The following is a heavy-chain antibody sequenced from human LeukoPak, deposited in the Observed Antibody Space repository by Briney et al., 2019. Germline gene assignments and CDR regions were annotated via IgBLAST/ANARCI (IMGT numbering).Heavy chain of an antibody. D-gene: IGHD6-13*01. Sequence: SETLSLTCTVSGGSISSYYWIWLPQPAGKGLEWIGRIYTSGGTNYTPSLKSRVTMSVDTSKNQFSLKLSSVTAADTAVYYCARSPSNIATKHDNAFDIWGQGTMVTVSS. CDR2: IYTSGGT. CDR1: GGSISSYY. J-gene: IGHJ3*02. V-gene: IGHV4-4*07. CDR3: ARSPSNIATKHDNAFDI.